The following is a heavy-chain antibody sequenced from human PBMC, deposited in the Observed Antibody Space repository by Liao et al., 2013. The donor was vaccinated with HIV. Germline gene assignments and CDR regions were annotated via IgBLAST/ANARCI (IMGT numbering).Heavy chain of an antibody. CDR3: ASRTELGWFDP. V-gene: IGHV4-34*01. D-gene: IGHD7-27*01. Sequence: QVQLQQWGAGLLKPSETLSLTCAVYGGSFSGYYWSWIRQPPGKGLEWIGEINHSGSTNYNPSLKSRVTISVDTSKNQFSLKLSSVTAADTAVYYCASRTELGWFDPWGQGTLVTVSS. CDR1: GGSFSGYY. CDR2: INHSGST. J-gene: IGHJ5*02.